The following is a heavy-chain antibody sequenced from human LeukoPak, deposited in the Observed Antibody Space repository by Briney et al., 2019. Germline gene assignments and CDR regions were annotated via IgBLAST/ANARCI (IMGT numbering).Heavy chain of an antibody. D-gene: IGHD1-26*01. J-gene: IGHJ4*02. CDR1: GYTFTSYA. V-gene: IGHV1-3*01. Sequence: GASVKVSCKASGYTFTSYAMHWVRQAPRQRLEWMGWINAGNGNTKYSQKFQGRVTITRDTSASTAYMELSSLRSEDTAVYYCAKDQRWESPHYLDSWGQGTLVTVSS. CDR2: INAGNGNT. CDR3: AKDQRWESPHYLDS.